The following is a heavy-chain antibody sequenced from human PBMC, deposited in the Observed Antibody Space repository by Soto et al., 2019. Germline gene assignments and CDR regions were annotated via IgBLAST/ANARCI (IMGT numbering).Heavy chain of an antibody. V-gene: IGHV4-30-4*01. CDR2: IYYRGST. CDR3: ARVAIACPSSSCYNHYYYSFDV. J-gene: IGHJ6*02. Sequence: SETLSLTCTVSGGSISSDNFFWSWIRQPPGEGLEWIGYIYYRGSTYYNPSLESRLTLLVDTSKNQFSLKLRSVTAADTAVYYCARVAIACPSSSCYNHYYYSFDVWGQGTTVTVYS. D-gene: IGHD2-2*02. CDR1: GGSISSDNFF.